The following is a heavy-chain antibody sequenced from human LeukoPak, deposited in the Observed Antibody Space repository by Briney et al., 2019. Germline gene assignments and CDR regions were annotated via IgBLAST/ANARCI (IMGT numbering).Heavy chain of an antibody. CDR1: GYTFTGYY. D-gene: IGHD4-23*01. CDR3: ARRSGNYGWFDP. V-gene: IGHV1-2*06. Sequence: GASVKVSCKASGYTFTGYYMRWVRQAPGQGLEWMGRINPNSGGTNYAQKFQGRVTMTRDTSISTAYMELSRLRSDDTAVYYCARRSGNYGWFDPWGQGTLVTVSS. J-gene: IGHJ5*02. CDR2: INPNSGGT.